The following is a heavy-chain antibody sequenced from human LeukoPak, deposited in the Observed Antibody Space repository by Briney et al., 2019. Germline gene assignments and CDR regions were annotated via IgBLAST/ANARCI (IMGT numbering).Heavy chain of an antibody. J-gene: IGHJ5*02. D-gene: IGHD6-13*01. CDR1: GYSISSGYY. Sequence: SETLSLTCTVSGYSISSGYYWGWIRQPPGKGLEWIGSIYHSGSTYYNPSLKSRVTISVDTSKNQFSLKLSSVTAADTAVYYCARATSSWGWFDPWGQGTLVTVSS. CDR3: ARATSSWGWFDP. V-gene: IGHV4-38-2*02. CDR2: IYHSGST.